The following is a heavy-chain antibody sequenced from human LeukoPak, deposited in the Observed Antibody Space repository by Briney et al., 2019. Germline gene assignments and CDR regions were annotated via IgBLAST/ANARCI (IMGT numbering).Heavy chain of an antibody. CDR1: GGSFSGYY. D-gene: IGHD3-10*01. Sequence: SETLSLPCAFYGGSFSGYYWTWIRQAPGKGLDWIGEINHSGTTNYNPSLKSRVSISVDKSKNQFSLKLTSVTAADTALYFCARPMVRGPPQKYWHFDLWGRGTLVTVSS. J-gene: IGHJ2*01. CDR2: INHSGTT. CDR3: ARPMVRGPPQKYWHFDL. V-gene: IGHV4-34*01.